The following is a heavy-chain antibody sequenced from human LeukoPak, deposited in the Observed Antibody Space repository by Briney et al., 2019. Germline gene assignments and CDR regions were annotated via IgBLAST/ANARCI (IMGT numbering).Heavy chain of an antibody. V-gene: IGHV3-30*02. Sequence: PGGSLRLSCAASGFTFSSYDMHWLRQAPGKGLEWVAFIGYDGSNKYYADSVKGRFTISRDNSKNTLYLQMSSLRAEDTAVYYCAKSHSGYGSGIPKYYFDYWGQGTLVTVSS. CDR3: AKSHSGYGSGIPKYYFDY. CDR2: IGYDGSNK. CDR1: GFTFSSYD. D-gene: IGHD3-10*01. J-gene: IGHJ4*02.